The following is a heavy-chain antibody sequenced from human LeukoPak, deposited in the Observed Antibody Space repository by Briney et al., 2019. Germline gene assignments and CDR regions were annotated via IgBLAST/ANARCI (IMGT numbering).Heavy chain of an antibody. J-gene: IGHJ4*02. CDR2: IYYSGST. V-gene: IGHV4-39*01. Sequence: SETLSLTCTVSGGSISSSSYYWGWIRQPPGKGLEWIGSIYYSGSTYYNPSLKSRVTISVDTSKNQFSLKLSSVTAADTAVYYGARHSGPDGSSWFDYWGQGTLVTVSS. D-gene: IGHD6-13*01. CDR3: ARHSGPDGSSWFDY. CDR1: GGSISSSSYY.